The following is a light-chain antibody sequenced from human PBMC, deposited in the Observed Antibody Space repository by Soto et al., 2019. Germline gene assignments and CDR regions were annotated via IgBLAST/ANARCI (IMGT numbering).Light chain of an antibody. J-gene: IGLJ1*01. CDR1: SSDIGGYNY. CDR3: SSFSVASPL. Sequence: QSALPPPASMSGSPGQSVTISCAGTSSDIGGYNYVSWYQHHPGTAPKLIIYDVSSRPSGVSHRFSASKSGNTASLTISGLQAEDEADYYCSSFSVASPLFGTGTKGTVL. CDR2: DVS. V-gene: IGLV2-14*01.